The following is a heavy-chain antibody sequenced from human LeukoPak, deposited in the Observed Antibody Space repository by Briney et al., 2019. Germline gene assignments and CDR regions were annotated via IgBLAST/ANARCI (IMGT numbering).Heavy chain of an antibody. J-gene: IGHJ5*02. Sequence: PGGSLRLSCAASGFTFSSYSMNWVRQAPGKGLEWVSSIISSSSYIYYADSVKGRFTISRDNAKNSLYLQMNSLIAEDTDVYYCARTNWNDDGEWLDPWGQGTLVTVSS. V-gene: IGHV3-21*01. CDR3: ARTNWNDDGEWLDP. D-gene: IGHD1-20*01. CDR2: IISSSSYI. CDR1: GFTFSSYS.